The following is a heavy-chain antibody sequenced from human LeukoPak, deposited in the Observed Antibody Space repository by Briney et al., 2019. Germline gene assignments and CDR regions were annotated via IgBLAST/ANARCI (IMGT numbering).Heavy chain of an antibody. CDR1: GGTFSSDA. CDR3: ARERLDRRGGNYYDSSGYGP. Sequence: GASVKVSCKASGGTFSSDAISWVRQAPGQGLEWMGGIIPIFGTANYAQKFQGRVTITTDESTSTAYMELSSLRSEDTAVYYCARERLDRRGGNYYDSSGYGPWGQGTLVTVSS. V-gene: IGHV1-69*05. J-gene: IGHJ5*02. CDR2: IIPIFGTA. D-gene: IGHD3-22*01.